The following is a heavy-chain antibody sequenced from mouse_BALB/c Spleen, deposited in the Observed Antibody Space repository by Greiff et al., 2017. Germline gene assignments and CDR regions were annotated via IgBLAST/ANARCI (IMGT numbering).Heavy chain of an antibody. CDR3: ARAHYYGYWFAY. Sequence: DVKLVESGGGLVKPGGSLKLSCAASGFTFSDYYMYWVRQTPEKRLEWVATISDGGSYTYYPDSVKGRFTISRDNAKNNLYLQMSSLKSEDTAMYYCARAHYYGYWFAYWGQGTLVTVSA. CDR2: ISDGGSYT. CDR1: GFTFSDYY. J-gene: IGHJ3*01. D-gene: IGHD1-2*01. V-gene: IGHV5-4*02.